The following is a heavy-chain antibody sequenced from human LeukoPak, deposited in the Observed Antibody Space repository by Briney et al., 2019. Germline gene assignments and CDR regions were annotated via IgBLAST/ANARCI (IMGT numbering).Heavy chain of an antibody. D-gene: IGHD3-10*01. CDR2: ISYDGSNK. V-gene: IGHV3-30-3*01. CDR1: GFTFSSYA. J-gene: IGHJ5*02. CDR3: ARDGLWWFGDLSGWFDP. Sequence: GRSLRLSCAASGFTFSSYAMHWVRQAPGKGLEWVAVISYDGSNKYYADSVKGRFTISRDNSKNTLYLQMNSLRAEDTAVYYCARDGLWWFGDLSGWFDPWGQGTLVTVSS.